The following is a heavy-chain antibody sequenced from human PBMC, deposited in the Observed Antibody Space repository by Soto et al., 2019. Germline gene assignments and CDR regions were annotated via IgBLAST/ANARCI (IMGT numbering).Heavy chain of an antibody. Sequence: QVQLVQSGAEVKKPGASVKVSCKASGYTFTSYVTSGVRRAPGQGLEWMGWISAYNGNTNYAQKLQGRVTMTTDTSTSTAYMELRSLRSDDTAVYYCARSIAAAVDFDYWGQGTLVTVSS. CDR3: ARSIAAAVDFDY. J-gene: IGHJ4*02. CDR2: ISAYNGNT. D-gene: IGHD6-13*01. CDR1: GYTFTSYV. V-gene: IGHV1-18*01.